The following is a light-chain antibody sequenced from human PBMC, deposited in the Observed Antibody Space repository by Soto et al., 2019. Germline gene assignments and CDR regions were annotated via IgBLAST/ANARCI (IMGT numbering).Light chain of an antibody. CDR1: QSVSSSQ. V-gene: IGKV3-20*01. CDR3: QQFGSSPEYT. Sequence: EIVLTQSPGTLSLSPGERATLSCRASQSVSSSQLAWYQHKPGQAPRLLIYGASTTATGIPDRFSGGGSGTDFTLTISRLEPEDFAVYYCQQFGSSPEYTFGQGTKLEVK. CDR2: GAS. J-gene: IGKJ2*01.